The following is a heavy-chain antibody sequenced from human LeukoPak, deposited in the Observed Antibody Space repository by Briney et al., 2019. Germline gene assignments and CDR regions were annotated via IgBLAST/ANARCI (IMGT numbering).Heavy chain of an antibody. CDR1: GFTFSNYG. V-gene: IGHV3-30*18. D-gene: IGHD3-16*02. J-gene: IGHJ4*02. CDR2: ISYDGTDK. CDR3: AKGYTDFDY. Sequence: GRSLRLSCAASGFTFSNYGFHWVRQTPGKGLEWVAVISYDGTDKYYADSVKGRFTISRDKSKNTPYLQMNSLRAEDTAVYYCAKGYTDFDYWGQGTLVTVSS.